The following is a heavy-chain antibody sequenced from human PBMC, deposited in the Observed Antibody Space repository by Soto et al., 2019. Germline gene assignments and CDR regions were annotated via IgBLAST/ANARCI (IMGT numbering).Heavy chain of an antibody. CDR3: ASTAPEVPAAMPFDY. J-gene: IGHJ4*02. CDR1: GYTFTSYA. CDR2: SNAGNGNT. Sequence: QVQLVQSGAEVKKPGGSVKVSCKASGYTFTSYAMHWVRQAPGQRLEWMGWSNAGNGNTKYSQKFQGRVTITRDTSASTAYMELSSLRSEDTAVYYCASTAPEVPAAMPFDYWGQGTLVTVSS. V-gene: IGHV1-3*01. D-gene: IGHD2-2*01.